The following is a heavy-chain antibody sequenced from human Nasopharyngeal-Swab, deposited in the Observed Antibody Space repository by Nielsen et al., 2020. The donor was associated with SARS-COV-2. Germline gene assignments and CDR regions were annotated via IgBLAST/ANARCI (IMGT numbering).Heavy chain of an antibody. CDR2: IAHDASNE. D-gene: IGHD4-17*01. V-gene: IGHV3-30*03. CDR3: ARDAPAHYGAFY. CDR1: GFTFSSFG. J-gene: IGHJ4*02. Sequence: GESLKISCAASGFTFSSFGMHWVRQAPGKGLEWVAFIAHDASNEYYGDSVKGRFSISRDSSKNTLYLHMDSLRGEDTAVYYCARDAPAHYGAFYWGRGTLVTVSS.